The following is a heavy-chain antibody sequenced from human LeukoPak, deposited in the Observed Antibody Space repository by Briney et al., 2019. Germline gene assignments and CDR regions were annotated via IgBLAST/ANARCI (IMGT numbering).Heavy chain of an antibody. CDR2: INHSGST. CDR1: GGSFSGYY. V-gene: IGHV4-34*01. CDR3: ARGRWELRFDY. D-gene: IGHD1-26*01. Sequence: PSETLSLTCAVYGGSFSGYYWSWIRQPPGKGLEWIGEINHSGSTNYNPSLKSRVTISVDTSKNQFSLKLSSVTAADTAVYYCARGRWELRFDYWGQGTLVTVSS. J-gene: IGHJ4*02.